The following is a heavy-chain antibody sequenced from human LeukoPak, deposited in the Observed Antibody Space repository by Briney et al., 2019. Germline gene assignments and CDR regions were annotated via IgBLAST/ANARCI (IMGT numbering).Heavy chain of an antibody. CDR2: INPNGGTT. CDR1: GYTFITYY. Sequence: GASVTVSCTASGYTFITYYIHWVRQAPGQGLEWMGIINPNGGTTSYAQKFQGRVTMTRDTSTSTVYMELSSLRSDDTAMYYCARESPPNWFDPWGQGTLVTVSS. V-gene: IGHV1-46*01. CDR3: ARESPPNWFDP. J-gene: IGHJ5*02.